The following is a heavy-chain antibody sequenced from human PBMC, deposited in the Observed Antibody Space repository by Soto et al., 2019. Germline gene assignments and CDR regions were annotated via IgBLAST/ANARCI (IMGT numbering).Heavy chain of an antibody. D-gene: IGHD3-16*01. CDR3: ARDLMGLLGDFDY. Sequence: QVQLVESGGGVVQPGRSLRLSCAASGFTFSSYAMHWVRQAPGKGLEWVAVISYDGSNKYYADSVKGRFTISRDNSKNTLYLQMNSLRAEDTAVYYCARDLMGLLGDFDYWGQGTLVTVSS. J-gene: IGHJ4*02. CDR2: ISYDGSNK. V-gene: IGHV3-30-3*01. CDR1: GFTFSSYA.